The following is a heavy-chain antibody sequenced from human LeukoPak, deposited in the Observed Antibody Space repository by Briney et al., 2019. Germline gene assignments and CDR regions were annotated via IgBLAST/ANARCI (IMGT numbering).Heavy chain of an antibody. CDR3: ARDRPTGASRLFVVQ. CDR1: GHVFSTYS. D-gene: IGHD3-3*01. Sequence: PGGSLRLSCAACGHVFSTYSLTGVRQAPGKGLEWVSSMSSGGTYIYYADSVRGRFTISRDNAKNSLSLVMKSLRAEDTAVYYCARDRPTGASRLFVVQWGQGTLVTVSS. CDR2: MSSGGTYI. J-gene: IGHJ4*02. V-gene: IGHV3-21*01.